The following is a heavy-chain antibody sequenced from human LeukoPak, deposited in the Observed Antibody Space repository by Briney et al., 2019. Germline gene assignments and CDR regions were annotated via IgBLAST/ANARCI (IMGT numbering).Heavy chain of an antibody. V-gene: IGHV1-18*01. CDR1: GYTFTSYG. D-gene: IGHD2-2*01. CDR2: ISAYNGNT. CDR3: ATSVASEYQLLEDYYYGMDV. Sequence: GASVKVSCKASGYTFTSYGISWVRQAPGQGLEWMGWISAYNGNTNYAQKLQGRVTMTTDTSTSTAYMELRSLRSDDTAVYYCATSVASEYQLLEDYYYGMDVWGKGTTVTVSS. J-gene: IGHJ6*04.